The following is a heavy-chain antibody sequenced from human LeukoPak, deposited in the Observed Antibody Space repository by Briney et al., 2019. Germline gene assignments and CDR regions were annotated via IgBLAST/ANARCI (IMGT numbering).Heavy chain of an antibody. Sequence: SETLSLTCAVYGGSFSGYYWSWIRQPPGKGLEWIGEINHSGSTNYNPSLKSRVTISVDTSKNQFSLKLSSVTAADTAVYYCARRGAAAGRGRAFDIWGQGTMVTVSS. CDR3: ARRGAAAGRGRAFDI. CDR1: GGSFSGYY. D-gene: IGHD6-13*01. V-gene: IGHV4-34*01. J-gene: IGHJ3*02. CDR2: INHSGST.